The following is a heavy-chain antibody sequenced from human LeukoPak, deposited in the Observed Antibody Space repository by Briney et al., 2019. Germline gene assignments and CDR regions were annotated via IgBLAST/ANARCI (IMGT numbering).Heavy chain of an antibody. J-gene: IGHJ4*02. CDR1: GFTFSSYG. D-gene: IGHD2-15*01. V-gene: IGHV3-30*18. CDR3: AKVGDSWDFDY. CDR2: ISYDGSNK. Sequence: PGGSLRLSCAASGFTFSSYGMHWVRQAPGRGLEWVALISYDGSNKYYADSVKGRFTVSRDNSNNTLYLHMNSLRAEDTALYYCAKVGDSWDFDYWGQGTLVTVSS.